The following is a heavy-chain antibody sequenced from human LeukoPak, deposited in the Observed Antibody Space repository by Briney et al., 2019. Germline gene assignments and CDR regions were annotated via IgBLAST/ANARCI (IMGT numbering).Heavy chain of an antibody. CDR2: ISGSGGSP. CDR3: AKDPRNYYDSSGYYADY. D-gene: IGHD3-22*01. J-gene: IGHJ4*02. Sequence: GGSLRLSCAASGFTFSTYAMSWVRQAPGKGLEWVSAISGSGGSPYYADSVKGRFTISRDNSKNTLYLQMNSLRAEDTAVYYCAKDPRNYYDSSGYYADYWGQGTLVTVSS. V-gene: IGHV3-23*01. CDR1: GFTFSTYA.